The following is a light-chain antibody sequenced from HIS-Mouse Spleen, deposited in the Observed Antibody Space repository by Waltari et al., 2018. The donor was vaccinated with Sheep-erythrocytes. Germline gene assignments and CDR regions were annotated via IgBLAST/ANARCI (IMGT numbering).Light chain of an antibody. Sequence: AIQLTQSRSSLSASVGDRVTIACRASQGISRAVAWYLQKPGKAPKLLIYDAFCLESWVPSRFSGSGSGTDFTLTISSLQPEDFATYYCQQFNNYPRTFGQGTKVESK. CDR2: DAF. V-gene: IGKV1D-13*01. CDR1: QGISRA. J-gene: IGKJ1*01. CDR3: QQFNNYPRT.